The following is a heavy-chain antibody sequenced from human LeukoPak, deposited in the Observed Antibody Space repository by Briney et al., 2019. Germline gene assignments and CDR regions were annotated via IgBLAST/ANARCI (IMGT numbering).Heavy chain of an antibody. J-gene: IGHJ4*02. CDR3: AKLAVGATTDY. D-gene: IGHD1-26*01. V-gene: IGHV3-23*01. CDR2: ISGSGGRK. CDR1: GFTFSSYG. Sequence: GGSLRLSCAASGFTFSSYGMSWVRQAPGKGLEWVSAISGSGGRKDYADSVKGRFTISRDNSKNTLYLQMNSLRAEDTAVYYCAKLAVGATTDYWGQGTLVTVSS.